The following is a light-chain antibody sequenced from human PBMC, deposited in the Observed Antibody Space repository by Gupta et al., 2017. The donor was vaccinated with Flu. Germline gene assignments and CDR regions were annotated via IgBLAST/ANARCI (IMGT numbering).Light chain of an antibody. CDR3: QHYGSPSPET. CDR2: GAS. CDR1: HNVFKNF. J-gene: IGKJ2*01. V-gene: IGKV3-20*01. Sequence: EIVLTQSPGTLPLSPGERATLSCRANHNVFKNFVAWYQQKPGQAPRLVIHGASIRAIGIPDRFSGSGSGTDFTLTISRLEPEDFAVYYRQHYGSPSPETFGQGTKVEI.